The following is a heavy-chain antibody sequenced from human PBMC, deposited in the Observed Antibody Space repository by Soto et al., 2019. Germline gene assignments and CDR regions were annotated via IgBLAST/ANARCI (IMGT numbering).Heavy chain of an antibody. V-gene: IGHV4-59*08. CDR3: ARLGGYYQAFDQ. CDR2: IYYSGTT. J-gene: IGHJ4*02. Sequence: SETLSLTCTVSGGSINTYYWSWFRQPPGKGLEWIGYIYYSGTTTYNPSLKSRVTISVDTSKNQFSLKLNSVTAADTAVYYCARLGGYYQAFDQWGQGSLVTVSS. CDR1: GGSINTYY. D-gene: IGHD3-22*01.